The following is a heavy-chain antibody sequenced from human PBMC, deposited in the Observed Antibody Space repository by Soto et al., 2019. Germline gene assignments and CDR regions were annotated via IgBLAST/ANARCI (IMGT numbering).Heavy chain of an antibody. CDR3: AKDRLRIAVVGAFDI. V-gene: IGHV3-23*01. Sequence: PGGFLRVSYGAAGFTLSSYGMSWVRQAPGKGLEWVSAISGSGGSTYYADSVKGRFTISRDNSKNTLYLQMNSLRAEDTAVYYCAKDRLRIAVVGAFDIWGQGTMVTVSS. CDR2: ISGSGGST. D-gene: IGHD6-19*01. CDR1: GFTLSSYG. J-gene: IGHJ3*02.